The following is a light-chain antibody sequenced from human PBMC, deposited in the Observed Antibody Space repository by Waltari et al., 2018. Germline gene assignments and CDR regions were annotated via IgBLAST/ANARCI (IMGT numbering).Light chain of an antibody. CDR2: RAS. CDR3: QQYSSYST. V-gene: IGKV1-5*03. Sequence: DIQMTQSPSTLSASVGDRVTITCRASQSISSWLAWYQQIPGKAPKHLIYRASILESGVPLRFSGSGSGTEFTLTISSLQPDDFATYYCQQYSSYSTFGQGTKGEIK. CDR1: QSISSW. J-gene: IGKJ1*01.